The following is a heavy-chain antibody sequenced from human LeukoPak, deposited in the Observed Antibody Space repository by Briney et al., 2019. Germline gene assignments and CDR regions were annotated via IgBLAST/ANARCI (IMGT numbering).Heavy chain of an antibody. CDR1: GGSISSSPYY. Sequence: SETLSLTCTVSGGSISSSPYYWGWIRQPPGKGLEWIGSIYYSGTTNYNPSLKSRVTISVDTSKNQFSLKLSSVTAADTAVYCCARSQQYQLLFRATRSYMDVWGKGTTVTISS. V-gene: IGHV4-39*07. CDR2: IYYSGTT. CDR3: ARSQQYQLLFRATRSYMDV. D-gene: IGHD2-2*01. J-gene: IGHJ6*03.